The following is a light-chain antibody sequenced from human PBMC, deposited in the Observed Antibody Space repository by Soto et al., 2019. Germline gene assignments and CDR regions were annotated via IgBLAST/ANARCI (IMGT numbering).Light chain of an antibody. CDR2: EVS. CDR1: SRDVGSYNL. CDR3: CSYAGSSTFVV. J-gene: IGLJ2*01. Sequence: QSVLTQPVSVSGSPGQSITISCTGTSRDVGSYNLVSWYQQHPGKAPKLMIYEVSKRPSGVSNRFSGSKSGNTASLTISGLQAEDEADYYCCSYAGSSTFVVFGGGTQLTVL. V-gene: IGLV2-23*02.